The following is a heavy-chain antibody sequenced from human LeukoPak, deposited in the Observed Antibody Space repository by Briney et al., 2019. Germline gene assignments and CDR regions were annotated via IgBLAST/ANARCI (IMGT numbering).Heavy chain of an antibody. D-gene: IGHD3-10*01. Sequence: SETLSLTCAVSGYSISSGYYWGWIRQPPGKGLEWIGSIYHSGSTYYNPSLKSRVTISVDTSKNQFSLKLSSVTAADTAVYYCARLNVYHYSGSYLIRGWFDPWGQGTLVTVSS. CDR3: ARLNVYHYSGSYLIRGWFDP. J-gene: IGHJ5*02. V-gene: IGHV4-38-2*01. CDR1: GYSISSGYY. CDR2: IYHSGST.